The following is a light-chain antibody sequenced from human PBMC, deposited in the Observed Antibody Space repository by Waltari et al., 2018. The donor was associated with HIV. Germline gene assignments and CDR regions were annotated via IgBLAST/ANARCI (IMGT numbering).Light chain of an antibody. CDR3: QAWDSSSAVV. V-gene: IGLV3-1*01. CDR1: KLGDTY. Sequence: SYELTQSPSVSVSPGQTASITCSGAKLGDTYALWYQQKPGQSPVLVIYQSSKRPSEIPERFSGSNSGDTATLTISGTQAVDEADYYCQAWDSSSAVVFGGGTKLTVL. J-gene: IGLJ2*01. CDR2: QSS.